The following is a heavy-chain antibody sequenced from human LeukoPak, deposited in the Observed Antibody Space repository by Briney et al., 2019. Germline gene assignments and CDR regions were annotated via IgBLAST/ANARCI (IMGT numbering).Heavy chain of an antibody. CDR3: ATFPFQVAGTTFGDY. J-gene: IGHJ4*02. V-gene: IGHV3-7*01. CDR2: IKQDGSEK. Sequence: GGSLRPSCAASGFTFSSYWMSWVRQAPGKGLEWVANIKQDGSEKYYADSVKGRFTISRDNSKNTRYLQMNSLRAEDTAVYYCATFPFQVAGTTFGDYWGQGTLVTVSS. CDR1: GFTFSSYW. D-gene: IGHD6-19*01.